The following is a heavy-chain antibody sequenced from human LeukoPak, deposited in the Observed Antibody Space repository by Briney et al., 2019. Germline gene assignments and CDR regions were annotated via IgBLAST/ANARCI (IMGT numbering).Heavy chain of an antibody. CDR2: TRNKANSYTT. Sequence: GGSLRLSCAASGFTLSDHYMDWVRQAPGKGLEWVGRTRNKANSYTTEYAASVKGRFTISGDDSKNSLYLQMNSLKTEDTAVYYCVRLGYSSGWYQDYWGQGTLVTVSS. CDR1: GFTLSDHY. CDR3: VRLGYSSGWYQDY. D-gene: IGHD6-19*01. J-gene: IGHJ4*02. V-gene: IGHV3-72*01.